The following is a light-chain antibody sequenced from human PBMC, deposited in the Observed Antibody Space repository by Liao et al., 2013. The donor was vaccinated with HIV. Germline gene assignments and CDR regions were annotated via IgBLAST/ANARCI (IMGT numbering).Light chain of an antibody. Sequence: SYDLIQPPSVSVSPGQTASITCSGDKLGDRYTCWYQQKAGQSPVLVIYQDTKRPSGIPERFSGSQSGNTATLTISGTQTLDEADYYCQVWDSSSGVFGTGTKVTVL. CDR3: QVWDSSSGV. V-gene: IGLV3-1*01. J-gene: IGLJ1*01. CDR2: QDT. CDR1: KLGDRY.